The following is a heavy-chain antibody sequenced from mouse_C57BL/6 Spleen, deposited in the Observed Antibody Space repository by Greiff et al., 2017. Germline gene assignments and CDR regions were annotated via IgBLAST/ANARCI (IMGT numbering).Heavy chain of an antibody. J-gene: IGHJ4*01. V-gene: IGHV5-16*01. CDR3: ARDGSTMVTGDYAMDY. Sequence: EVKLMESEGGLVQPGSSMKLSCTASGFTFSDYYMAWVRQVPEKGLEWVANINYDGSSTYYLDSLQSRFIISGDNAKNILYLQMSSLKSEDTATYYCARDGSTMVTGDYAMDYWGQGTSVTVSS. D-gene: IGHD2-2*01. CDR1: GFTFSDYY. CDR2: INYDGSST.